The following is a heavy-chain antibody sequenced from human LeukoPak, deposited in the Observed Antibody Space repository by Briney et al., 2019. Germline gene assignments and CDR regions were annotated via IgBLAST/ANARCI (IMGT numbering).Heavy chain of an antibody. Sequence: GGSLRLSCAASGFTVSSNYMSWVRQAPGKGLEWVSVIFSGGNTYYADSVEGRFTISRHNSGNTLYLQMNSLRAEDTAVYYCARVGPGYTYVYGAPYYFDSWGQGTLVTVSS. V-gene: IGHV3-53*04. D-gene: IGHD5-18*01. J-gene: IGHJ4*02. CDR2: IFSGGNT. CDR1: GFTVSSNY. CDR3: ARVGPGYTYVYGAPYYFDS.